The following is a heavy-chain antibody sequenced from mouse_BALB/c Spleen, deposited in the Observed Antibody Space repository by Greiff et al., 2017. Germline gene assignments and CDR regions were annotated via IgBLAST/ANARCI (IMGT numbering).Heavy chain of an antibody. CDR3: TRDSLLRLRDFDY. D-gene: IGHD1-2*01. J-gene: IGHJ2*01. V-gene: IGHV1-15*01. CDR1: GYTFTDYE. CDR2: IDPETGGT. Sequence: QVQLQQSGAELVRPGASVTLSCKASGYTFTDYEMHWVKQTPVHGLEWIGAIDPETGGTAYNQKFKGKATLTADKSSSTAYMELRSLTSEDSAVYYCTRDSLLRLRDFDYWGQGTTLTVSS.